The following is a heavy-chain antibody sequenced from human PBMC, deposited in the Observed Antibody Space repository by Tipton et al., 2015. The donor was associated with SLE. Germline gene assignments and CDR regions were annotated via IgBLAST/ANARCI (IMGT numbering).Heavy chain of an antibody. CDR2: INHSGST. CDR1: GGSFSGYY. CDR3: ARYSYGSLNWFDP. D-gene: IGHD5-18*01. J-gene: IGHJ5*02. V-gene: IGHV4-34*01. Sequence: TLSLTCAVYGGSFSGYYWSWIRQPPGKGLEWIGEINHSGSTNYNPSLKSRVTISVDTSKNQFSLKLSSVTAADTAVYYCARYSYGSLNWFDPWGRGTLVTVSS.